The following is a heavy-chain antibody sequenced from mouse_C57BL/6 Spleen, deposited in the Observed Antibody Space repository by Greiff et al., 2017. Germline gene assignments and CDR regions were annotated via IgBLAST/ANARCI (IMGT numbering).Heavy chain of an antibody. CDR2: IDPSDSYT. J-gene: IGHJ2*01. CDR3: ARYGNFHY. CDR1: GYTFTSYW. V-gene: IGHV1-69*01. Sequence: QVQLQLPGAELVMPGASVKLSCKASGYTFTSYWMHWVKQRPGQGLEWIGEIDPSDSYTNYNQKFKGKSTLTVDKSSSTAYMQLSSLTSEDSAVYYCARYGNFHYWGQGTTLTVSS. D-gene: IGHD1-1*01.